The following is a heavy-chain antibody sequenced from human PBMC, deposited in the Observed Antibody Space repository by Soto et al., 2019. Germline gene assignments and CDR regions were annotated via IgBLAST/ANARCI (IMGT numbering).Heavy chain of an antibody. CDR1: GGSVSSGSYY. D-gene: IGHD4-4*01. CDR3: ARAPDYSNPDPYYYYGMDV. CDR2: IYYSGST. Sequence: SETLSLTCTVSGGSVSSGSYYWSWIRQPPGKGLEWIGYIYYSGSTNYNPSLKSRVTISVDTSKNQFSLKLSSVTAADTAVYYCARAPDYSNPDPYYYYGMDVWGQGTTVTVSS. V-gene: IGHV4-61*01. J-gene: IGHJ6*02.